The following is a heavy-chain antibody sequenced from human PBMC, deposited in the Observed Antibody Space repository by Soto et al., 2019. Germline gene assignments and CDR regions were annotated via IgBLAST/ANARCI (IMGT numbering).Heavy chain of an antibody. V-gene: IGHV5-51*01. Sequence: PGASLKISCKGSGYYFSAYWIGWVRQMPGKGPEWMGIIYPVDSDTRYSPSFQGQVTISVDKSINTAYLQWSSLKASDTAVYYCARPNGRQYGDVFDVWGQGTMVTVSS. CDR3: ARPNGRQYGDVFDV. CDR2: IYPVDSDT. D-gene: IGHD4-17*01. CDR1: GYYFSAYW. J-gene: IGHJ3*01.